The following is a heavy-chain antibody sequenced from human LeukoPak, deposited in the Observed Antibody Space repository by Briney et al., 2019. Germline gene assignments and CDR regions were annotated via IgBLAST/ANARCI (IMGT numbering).Heavy chain of an antibody. V-gene: IGHV3-48*01. CDR2: ISSGSSTI. Sequence: GGSLRLSXAASGFTFSIYSINWVRQAPGKGLEWVSFISSGSSTIYYADSVKGRFTISRDNAKNSLYLQMNSLRAEDTAVYYCARSQSGSCSNLDYWGQGILVTVSS. CDR3: ARSQSGSCSNLDY. D-gene: IGHD1-26*01. J-gene: IGHJ4*02. CDR1: GFTFSIYS.